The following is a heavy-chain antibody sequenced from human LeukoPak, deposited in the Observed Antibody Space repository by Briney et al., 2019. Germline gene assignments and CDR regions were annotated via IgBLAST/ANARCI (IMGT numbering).Heavy chain of an antibody. D-gene: IGHD5-24*01. J-gene: IGHJ3*02. CDR2: IRYDGSNK. V-gene: IGHV3-30*02. CDR1: GFTFSTYG. CDR3: AKGDGYNQGPDAFDI. Sequence: QPGGSLRLSCAASGFTFSTYGMHWVRQAPGKGLEWVAFIRYDGSNKYYADSVKGRFTISRDNSKNTLYLQMNSLRAEDMALYYCAKGDGYNQGPDAFDIWGQGTMVTVSS.